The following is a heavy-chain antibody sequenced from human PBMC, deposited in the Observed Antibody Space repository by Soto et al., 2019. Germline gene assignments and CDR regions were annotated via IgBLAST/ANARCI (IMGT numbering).Heavy chain of an antibody. D-gene: IGHD3-10*01. J-gene: IGHJ6*02. CDR2: ISGSGGST. CDR3: AKAFSFFGEGMDV. Sequence: EVQVLESGGGLVQPGGSLRLSCAPSGFIFSNYAMSWVRQAPGKGLEWVSAISGSGGSTYYAESVKGRFTISRDNSKNTLYLQMNSLRAEDTAVYYCAKAFSFFGEGMDVWGQGTTVTVSS. CDR1: GFIFSNYA. V-gene: IGHV3-23*01.